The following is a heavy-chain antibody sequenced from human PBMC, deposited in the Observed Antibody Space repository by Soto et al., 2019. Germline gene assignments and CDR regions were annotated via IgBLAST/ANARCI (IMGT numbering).Heavy chain of an antibody. CDR3: ARADYGDRGLAFDS. CDR1: GASTGSGGYY. CDR2: IYYTGST. V-gene: IGHV4-31*03. Sequence: QVQLQESGPGLVKTSQTLSLTCTVSGASTGSGGYYWSWIRQHPGKGLEWIGYIYYTGSTYYSPSLKSRASISVDTSMNQFSLKLDSVTAADTAVYYCARADYGDRGLAFDSWGQGTLVTVSS. D-gene: IGHD4-17*01. J-gene: IGHJ4*02.